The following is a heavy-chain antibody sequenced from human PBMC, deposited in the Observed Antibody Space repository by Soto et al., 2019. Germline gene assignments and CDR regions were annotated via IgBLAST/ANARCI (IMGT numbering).Heavy chain of an antibody. CDR2: IYYSGST. CDR1: GGSISSGDYY. CDR3: ARDFSSGYYYYGMDI. D-gene: IGHD6-6*01. V-gene: IGHV4-30-4*01. Sequence: PSETLSLTCTVSGGSISSGDYYWSWIRQPPGKGLEWIGYIYYSGSTYYNPSLKSRVTISVDTSKNQFSLKLSSVTAADTAVYYCARDFSSGYYYYGMDIWGQGTTVTV. J-gene: IGHJ6*02.